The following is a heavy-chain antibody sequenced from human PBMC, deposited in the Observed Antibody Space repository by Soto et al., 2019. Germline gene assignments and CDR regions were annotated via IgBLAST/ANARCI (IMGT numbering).Heavy chain of an antibody. V-gene: IGHV4-31*03. CDR3: ARGPRQEYGVKFFDY. J-gene: IGHJ4*02. D-gene: IGHD4-17*01. CDR1: GGPISSGGYY. CDR2: IYYSGGT. Sequence: QVQLQESGPGLVKSSQTLSLTCTVSGGPISSGGYYWSWIRQHPGKGLEWIGSIYYSGGTYSNSSLKSRLTMSIVTSKNQISLKMSSVTAADTAVYYCARGPRQEYGVKFFDYWGQGTLVTVSS.